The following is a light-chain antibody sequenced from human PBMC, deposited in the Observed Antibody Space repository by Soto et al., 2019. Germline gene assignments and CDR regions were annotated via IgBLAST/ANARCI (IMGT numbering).Light chain of an antibody. CDR2: GAS. V-gene: IGKV3-15*01. CDR1: QSVNGN. Sequence: EIVMTQSPATLSVSPGERASLSCRASQSVNGNLAWYQQKPGQAPRLLIYGASTRATGIPARFSGSGSGTEFTLTISSLQSEDFAVYCCQQYNNWPPRTFGQGTKLEIK. CDR3: QQYNNWPPRT. J-gene: IGKJ2*01.